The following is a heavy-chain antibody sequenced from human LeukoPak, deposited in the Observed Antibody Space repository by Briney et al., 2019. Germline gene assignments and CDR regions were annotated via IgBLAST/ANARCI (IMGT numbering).Heavy chain of an antibody. CDR2: IKQDGSEK. D-gene: IGHD1-26*01. V-gene: IGHV3-7*01. CDR1: GFTFSSYW. J-gene: IGHJ3*02. CDR3: ARDLSSGLVRYAFDI. Sequence: PGGSLRLSCAASGFTFSSYWMSWVRQAPGKGLEWVANIKQDGSEKYYVDSVKGRFTISRDNAKNSLYLQMNSLRAEDTAVYYCARDLSSGLVRYAFDIWGQGTMVTVSS.